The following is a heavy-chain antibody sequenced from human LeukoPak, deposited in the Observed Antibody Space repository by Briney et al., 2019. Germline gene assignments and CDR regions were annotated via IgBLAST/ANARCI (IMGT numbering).Heavy chain of an antibody. CDR2: ISSSGSTI. Sequence: GGSLRLSCAASGFTFSSYEMNWVRQAPGKGLEWVSYISSSGSTIYYADSVKGRFTISRDNAENSLYLQMNSLRAEDTAVYYCARLAYGSGPYGMDVWGKGTTVTVSS. CDR3: ARLAYGSGPYGMDV. J-gene: IGHJ6*04. D-gene: IGHD3-10*01. V-gene: IGHV3-48*03. CDR1: GFTFSSYE.